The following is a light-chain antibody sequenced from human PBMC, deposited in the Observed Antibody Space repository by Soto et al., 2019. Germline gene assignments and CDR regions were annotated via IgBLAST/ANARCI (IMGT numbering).Light chain of an antibody. CDR2: AAS. V-gene: IGKV1D-16*01. Sequence: DIQMTQSPSSLSASLGDRVTITCRASQNISSWLAWYQQRPEKAPKSLIYAASNLQSGVPSRFSGSGSGTDFTLTISSLHPEDFATYYCQQYNSYPITFGQGTRLDIK. J-gene: IGKJ5*01. CDR1: QNISSW. CDR3: QQYNSYPIT.